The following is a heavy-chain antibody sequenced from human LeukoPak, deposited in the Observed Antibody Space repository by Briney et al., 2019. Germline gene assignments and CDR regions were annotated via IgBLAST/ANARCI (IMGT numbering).Heavy chain of an antibody. J-gene: IGHJ4*02. D-gene: IGHD3-3*01. Sequence: PGGSLRLSCVVSGFTFSSYAMSWVRQAPGKGLEWVSGISGSGGSTYYADSVKGRFTISRDNPKNTLYLQMNSLGAEDTAVYYCARVGRITIFGVVRTWFDYWGQGTLVTVSS. CDR2: ISGSGGST. CDR3: ARVGRITIFGVVRTWFDY. CDR1: GFTFSSYA. V-gene: IGHV3-23*01.